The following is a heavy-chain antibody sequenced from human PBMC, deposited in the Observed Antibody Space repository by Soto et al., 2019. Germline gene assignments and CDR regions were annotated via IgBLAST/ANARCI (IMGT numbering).Heavy chain of an antibody. V-gene: IGHV4-30-4*01. D-gene: IGHD2-15*01. Sequence: QVQLQESGPGLVKPSQTLSLTCTVSGGSISSGDYYCGWIRQPPGKGLEWFGYIYYSGSTYYNPSLTSRVTISVDTSKNQFSLKLSSVTAADTAVYYCARARGARYFDYWGQGTLVTVSS. CDR3: ARARGARYFDY. CDR1: GGSISSGDYY. J-gene: IGHJ4*02. CDR2: IYYSGST.